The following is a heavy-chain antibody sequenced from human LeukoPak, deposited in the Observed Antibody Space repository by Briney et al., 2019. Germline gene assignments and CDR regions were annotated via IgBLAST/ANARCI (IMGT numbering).Heavy chain of an antibody. CDR1: XGSXXDHY. CDR2: INHSGSS. CDR3: AREGAVAKRGDYFDY. D-gene: IGHD6-19*01. V-gene: IGHV4-34*01. Sequence: PSEXXXXTCAVXXGSXXDHYWSWLRQPPGKGLEGIGEINHSGSSNCNPSLKSRLTISIDTSKNQFSLKLSSVTAADTAVYYCAREGAVAKRGDYFDYWGQGTLVTVSS. J-gene: IGHJ4*02.